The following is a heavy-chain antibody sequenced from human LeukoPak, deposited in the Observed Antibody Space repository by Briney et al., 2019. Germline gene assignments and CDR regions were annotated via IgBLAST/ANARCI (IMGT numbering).Heavy chain of an antibody. CDR1: GYSFTSYW. V-gene: IGHV5-51*01. J-gene: IGHJ4*02. CDR2: IYPGDSDT. D-gene: IGHD3/OR15-3a*01. CDR3: ARRRDWGGSLWYFDY. Sequence: GESLKISCKGSGYSFTSYWIGWVRHMLGKGLEWMGIIYPGDSDTRYSPSFQGQVTISADKSISTAYLQWSSLKASDTAMYYCARRRDWGGSLWYFDYWGQGTLVTVSS.